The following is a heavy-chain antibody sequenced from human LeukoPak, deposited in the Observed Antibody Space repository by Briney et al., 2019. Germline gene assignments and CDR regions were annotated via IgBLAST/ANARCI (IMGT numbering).Heavy chain of an antibody. Sequence: SETLSLTCAVYGGSFSGYYWSWIRQPPGKGLEWIGEINHSGSTNYNPSLNSRVTISVDTSKNQFSLKLSSVTAADTAVYYCARGLPAMAPLIDYWGQGTLVTVSS. J-gene: IGHJ4*02. D-gene: IGHD5-18*01. CDR2: INHSGST. CDR1: GGSFSGYY. CDR3: ARGLPAMAPLIDY. V-gene: IGHV4-34*01.